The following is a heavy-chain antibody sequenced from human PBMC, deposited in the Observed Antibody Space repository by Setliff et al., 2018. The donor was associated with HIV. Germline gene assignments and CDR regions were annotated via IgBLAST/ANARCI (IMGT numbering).Heavy chain of an antibody. CDR3: AHMATQWDGFDI. CDR2: IIPIFATP. V-gene: IGHV1-69*13. CDR1: GYSFTKYE. Sequence: SVKVSCKASGYSFTKYEINWVRQAPGQGLEWMGVIIPIFATPNYAQTFQGRLTITADQSTTTAYMKLSGLTSKDTAVYFCAHMATQWDGFDIWGQGTMVTVSS. D-gene: IGHD2-8*01. J-gene: IGHJ3*02.